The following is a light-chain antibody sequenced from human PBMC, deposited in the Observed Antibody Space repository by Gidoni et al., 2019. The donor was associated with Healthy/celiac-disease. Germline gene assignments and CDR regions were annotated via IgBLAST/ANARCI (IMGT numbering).Light chain of an antibody. CDR2: YDS. V-gene: IGLV3-21*04. CDR1: NIGSKS. CDR3: QVWDSSSDHRRV. Sequence: SYALTQPPSVSVAPGKTARITCGGNNIGSKSVHWYQQKPGQAPVLVIYYDSDRPSGIPERFSGSNSGNTATLTISRVEAGDEADYYCQVWDSSSDHRRVFGGGTKLTVL. J-gene: IGLJ2*01.